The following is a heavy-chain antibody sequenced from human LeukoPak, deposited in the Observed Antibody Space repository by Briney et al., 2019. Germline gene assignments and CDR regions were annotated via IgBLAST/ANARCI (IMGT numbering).Heavy chain of an antibody. CDR3: ARGPSSGYGSGSYYREFDS. Sequence: SETLSLTCTVSGGSVSSYYWIWIRQPPGKGLEWIGYVYNSGNTNYNPSLKSRVTMSVDTSKNQFSLKLSSLTAADTAVYYCARGPSSGYGSGSYYREFDSWGQGTVVTVSS. CDR2: VYNSGNT. CDR1: GGSVSSYY. V-gene: IGHV4-59*02. D-gene: IGHD3-10*01. J-gene: IGHJ4*02.